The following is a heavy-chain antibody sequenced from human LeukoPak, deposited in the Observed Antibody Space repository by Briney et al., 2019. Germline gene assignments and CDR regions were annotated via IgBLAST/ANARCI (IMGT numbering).Heavy chain of an antibody. D-gene: IGHD1-26*01. J-gene: IGHJ4*02. CDR3: VTGGSGTYYK. V-gene: IGHV3-20*04. CDR1: GFTFDDFG. Sequence: PGGSLRLSCAASGFTFDDFGMSWVRQDPAKGLEWVSGINWNSVSTYYADSLKGRVTLSRENAENSLSLQRNSLRVEDTALYFFVTGGSGTYYKWGEGTLVTVSS. CDR2: INWNSVST.